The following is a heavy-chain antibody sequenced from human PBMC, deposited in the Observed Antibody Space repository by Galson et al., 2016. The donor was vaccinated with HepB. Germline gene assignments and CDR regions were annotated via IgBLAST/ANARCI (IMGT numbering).Heavy chain of an antibody. V-gene: IGHV3-48*02. J-gene: IGHJ6*02. D-gene: IGHD3-10*01. Sequence: SLRLSCAASGFTFSSYTMNWVRQAPGKGLEWVSYISSNGATIYSADSVKGRFTLTRDNAKNSLYLQMNSLRDEDTAVYFCARVLFGSGSYWCLDVWGQGTTVTVSS. CDR1: GFTFSSYT. CDR2: ISSNGATI. CDR3: ARVLFGSGSYWCLDV.